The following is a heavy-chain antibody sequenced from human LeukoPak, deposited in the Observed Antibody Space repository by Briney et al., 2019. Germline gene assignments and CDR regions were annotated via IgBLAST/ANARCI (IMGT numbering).Heavy chain of an antibody. Sequence: SETLSLTCTVSGGSISSYYWSWIRQPPGKGLEWIGYIYYSGSTNYNPSLKSRVTISVDTSKNQFSLKLSSVTAADTAVYYCARHSTVVRGFDYWGQGTLVTVSS. CDR1: GGSISSYY. D-gene: IGHD4-23*01. J-gene: IGHJ4*02. CDR3: ARHSTVVRGFDY. V-gene: IGHV4-59*08. CDR2: IYYSGST.